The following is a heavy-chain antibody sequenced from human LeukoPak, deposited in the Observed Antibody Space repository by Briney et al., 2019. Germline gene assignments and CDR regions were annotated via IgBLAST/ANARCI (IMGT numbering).Heavy chain of an antibody. V-gene: IGHV3-11*06. CDR1: GFTFNDYY. D-gene: IGHD6-19*01. CDR3: ARDGQYSSGWYKGGMDV. CDR2: ISIRSSFT. Sequence: GGSLRLSCAASGFTFNDYYMSWIRQAPGKGLEWVSYISIRSSFTNYADSVKGRFTISRDNAKNSLYLQMNSLRAEDTAVYYCARDGQYSSGWYKGGMDVWGKGTTVTVSS. J-gene: IGHJ6*04.